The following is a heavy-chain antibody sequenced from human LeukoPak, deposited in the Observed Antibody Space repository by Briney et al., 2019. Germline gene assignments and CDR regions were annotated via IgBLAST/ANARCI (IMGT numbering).Heavy chain of an antibody. J-gene: IGHJ5*02. D-gene: IGHD3-10*01. CDR1: GGSISSYY. Sequence: PSETLSLTCTVSGGSISSYYWSWIRQPPGKGLEWIGYIYYSGSTNYNPSLKSRVTISVDTSKNQFSLKLSSVTAADTAVYYCAREIIWFGEFPGGGWFDPWGQGTLVTVSS. V-gene: IGHV4-59*01. CDR2: IYYSGST. CDR3: AREIIWFGEFPGGGWFDP.